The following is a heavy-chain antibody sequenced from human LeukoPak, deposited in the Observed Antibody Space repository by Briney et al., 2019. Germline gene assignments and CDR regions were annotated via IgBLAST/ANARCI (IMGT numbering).Heavy chain of an antibody. CDR1: GGSFWGYY. J-gene: IGHJ4*02. V-gene: IGHV4-34*01. Sequence: SETLSLTCAVYGGSFWGYYWSWIRQPPGKGLEWIGEITQSGSANYNPSLKSRVTISVDTSKSQFSLKLTSVTAAGTAIYYCARGRRQLARSALGYWGQGNLVTVSS. CDR3: ARGRRQLARSALGY. D-gene: IGHD6-6*01. CDR2: ITQSGSA.